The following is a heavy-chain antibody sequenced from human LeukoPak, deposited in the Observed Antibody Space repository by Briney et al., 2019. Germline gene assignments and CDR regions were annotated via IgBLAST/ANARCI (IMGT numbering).Heavy chain of an antibody. D-gene: IGHD3-10*01. CDR2: IYYSGST. CDR1: GFTFSNAW. V-gene: IGHV4-59*01. CDR3: ASGTYGSGSYRDY. Sequence: GSLRLSCAASGFTFSNAWMSWVRQAPGKGLEWIGYIYYSGSTNYNPSLKSRVTISVDTSKNQFSLKLSSVTAADTAVYYCASGTYGSGSYRDYWGQGTLVTVSS. J-gene: IGHJ4*02.